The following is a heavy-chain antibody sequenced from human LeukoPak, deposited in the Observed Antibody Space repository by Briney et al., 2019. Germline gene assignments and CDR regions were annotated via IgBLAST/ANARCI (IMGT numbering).Heavy chain of an antibody. V-gene: IGHV1-46*01. J-gene: IGHJ2*01. Sequence: ASVKVSCKASGYTFTSYYMHWVRQAPGQGLEWMGIINPSGGSTSYAQKFQGRVTMTRDTSTGTVYMELSSLRSEDTAVYYCAREGGEDYYDGSGYRGWYFDLWGRGTLVTVSS. D-gene: IGHD3-22*01. CDR3: AREGGEDYYDGSGYRGWYFDL. CDR2: INPSGGST. CDR1: GYTFTSYY.